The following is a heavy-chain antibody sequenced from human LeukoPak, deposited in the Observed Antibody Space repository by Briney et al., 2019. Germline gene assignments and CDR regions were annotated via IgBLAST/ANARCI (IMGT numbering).Heavy chain of an antibody. Sequence: GGSLRLSCAASGFTFSSYAMSWVRQAPGEGLEWVSVISGSGGSTYCADSVKGRFTISRDNSKNTMYLQMNSLRAEDTAVYYCAKGEMYYDFWRKLDYWGQGTLVTVSS. CDR1: GFTFSSYA. CDR2: ISGSGGST. CDR3: AKGEMYYDFWRKLDY. D-gene: IGHD3-3*01. J-gene: IGHJ4*02. V-gene: IGHV3-23*01.